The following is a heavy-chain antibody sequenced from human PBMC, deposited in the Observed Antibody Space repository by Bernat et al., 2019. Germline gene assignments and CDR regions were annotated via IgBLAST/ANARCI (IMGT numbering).Heavy chain of an antibody. CDR2: ISAYNGDT. V-gene: IGHV1-18*01. J-gene: IGHJ4*02. CDR3: ARDPSNTSGRFAYFDY. CDR1: GGTFSSYA. Sequence: QVQLVQSGAEVKKPGSSVKVSCKASGGTFSSYAISWVRQAPGQGLEWMGGISAYNGDTSYAQNFQGRVTLTTDTSTTTSYMELRSLGFDDTAIYYCARDPSNTSGRFAYFDYWGQGTLVTVSS. D-gene: IGHD6-19*01.